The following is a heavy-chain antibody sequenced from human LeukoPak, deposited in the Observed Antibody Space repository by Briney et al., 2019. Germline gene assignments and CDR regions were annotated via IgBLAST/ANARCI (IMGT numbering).Heavy chain of an antibody. D-gene: IGHD5-24*01. CDR2: ISSLGSTI. CDR3: ARGEQEMATMSIDY. Sequence: LSLTCIVSGDSISSGAYYWGWIRQAPGKGLEWVSYISSLGSTIYYADSVKGRFTISRDNAKNSLYLQMNSLRAEDTAVYYCARGEQEMATMSIDYWGQGTLVTVSS. V-gene: IGHV3-11*04. J-gene: IGHJ4*02. CDR1: GDSISSGAYY.